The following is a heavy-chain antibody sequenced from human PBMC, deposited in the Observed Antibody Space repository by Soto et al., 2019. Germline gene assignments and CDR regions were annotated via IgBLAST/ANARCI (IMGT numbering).Heavy chain of an antibody. J-gene: IGHJ4*02. CDR1: GGSISSGGYS. Sequence: SETLSLTCAVSGGSISSGGYSWSWIRQPPGKGLEWIGYIYHSGSTYYNPSLKSRVTISVDRSKNQFSLKLSSVTAADTAVYYCARALLYYDGSGYYSCYFDYWGQGTLVTVSS. CDR2: IYHSGST. CDR3: ARALLYYDGSGYYSCYFDY. D-gene: IGHD3-22*01. V-gene: IGHV4-30-2*01.